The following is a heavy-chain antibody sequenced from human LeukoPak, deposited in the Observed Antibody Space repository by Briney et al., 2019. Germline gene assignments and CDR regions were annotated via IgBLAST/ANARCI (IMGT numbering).Heavy chain of an antibody. V-gene: IGHV1-69*02. Sequence: SVKVSCKASGGTFSSYTISWVRQAPGQGLEWMGRIIPILGIANYAQKFQGRVTITADKSTSTAYMELSSLRSEDTAVYYCASGSYYYYFYMDVWGKGTTVTVSS. J-gene: IGHJ6*03. CDR2: IIPILGIA. D-gene: IGHD1-26*01. CDR3: ASGSYYYYFYMDV. CDR1: GGTFSSYT.